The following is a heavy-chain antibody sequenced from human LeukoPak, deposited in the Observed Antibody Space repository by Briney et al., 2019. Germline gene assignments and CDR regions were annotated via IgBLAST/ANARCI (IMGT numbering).Heavy chain of an antibody. D-gene: IGHD2-15*01. CDR2: ISSSGSGGNT. Sequence: HPGGSLRLSCAASGVTLSSYAMSWARQAPGKGLEWVSGISSSGSGGNTYYADSVKGRFTISRDNSKNTLYLQMNSLRAEDTAVYYCASTVVVAATHAFDIWGQGTMVTVSS. J-gene: IGHJ3*02. CDR3: ASTVVVAATHAFDI. V-gene: IGHV3-23*01. CDR1: GVTLSSYA.